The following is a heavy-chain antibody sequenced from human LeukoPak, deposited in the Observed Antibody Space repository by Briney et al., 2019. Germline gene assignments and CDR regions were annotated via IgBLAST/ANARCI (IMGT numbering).Heavy chain of an antibody. CDR3: AREGLAKYCSTTSCRNGPFDY. V-gene: IGHV3-30-3*01. Sequence: GGSLRLSCAASGFTFSSFAMHWVRQAPGRGLEWVAFISYDGSNKYYADSVKGRFTISRDNSKNTVSVQMYSLRAEDTAVYYCAREGLAKYCSTTSCRNGPFDYWGQGTLVTVSS. D-gene: IGHD2-2*01. CDR2: ISYDGSNK. J-gene: IGHJ4*02. CDR1: GFTFSSFA.